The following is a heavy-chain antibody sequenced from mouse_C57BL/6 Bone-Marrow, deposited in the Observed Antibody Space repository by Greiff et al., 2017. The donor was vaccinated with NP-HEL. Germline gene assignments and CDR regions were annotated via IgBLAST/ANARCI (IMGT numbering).Heavy chain of an antibody. CDR2: INPMGGFT. J-gene: IGHJ4*01. Sequence: VQLHHSLAELAKPGVVGKMDGKVVGCTVTSDWSHWVRVVPGQGLEWIGYINPMGGFTKYNQKFKDKATLTADKSSSTAYMQLSSLTYEDSAVYYCARVGLNTTVVAPMDYWGQGTSVTVSS. CDR1: GCTVTSDW. V-gene: IGHV1-7*01. D-gene: IGHD1-1*01. CDR3: ARVGLNTTVVAPMDY.